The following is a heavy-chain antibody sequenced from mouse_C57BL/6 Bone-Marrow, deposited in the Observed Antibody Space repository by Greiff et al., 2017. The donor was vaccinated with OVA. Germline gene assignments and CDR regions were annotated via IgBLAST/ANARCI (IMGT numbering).Heavy chain of an antibody. CDR2: INSDGGST. D-gene: IGHD2-2*01. CDR1: EYEFPSHD. CDR3: ARHVHYGYDEAWFAY. V-gene: IGHV5-2*01. J-gene: IGHJ3*01. Sequence: EVKLVESGGGLVQPGESLKLSCESNEYEFPSHDMSWVRKTPEKRLELVAAINSDGGSTYYPATMERRFIISRDNTKKTLYLQMSSLRSEDTALYYCARHVHYGYDEAWFAYWGQGTLVTVSA.